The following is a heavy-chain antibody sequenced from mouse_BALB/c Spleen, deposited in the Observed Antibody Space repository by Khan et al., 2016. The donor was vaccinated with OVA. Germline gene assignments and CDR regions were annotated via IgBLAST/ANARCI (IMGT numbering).Heavy chain of an antibody. CDR1: GYAFNYFW. CDR2: IYPGDADT. D-gene: IGHD2-2*01. J-gene: IGHJ3*01. V-gene: IGHV1-80*01. CDR3: ASSEGYFAY. Sequence: QVRLQQSGAELVRPGSSVKISCKASGYAFNYFWMNWVKQRPGQGLEWIGQIYPGDADTNYNGKFKGKATLTADKSSSTAYMQLSSLTSEDSAVYFCASSEGYFAYWGQGTLVTVS.